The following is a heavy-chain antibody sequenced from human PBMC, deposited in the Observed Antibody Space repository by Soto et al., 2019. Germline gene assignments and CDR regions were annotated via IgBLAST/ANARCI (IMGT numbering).Heavy chain of an antibody. J-gene: IGHJ5*02. Sequence: SETLSLTCAVSGGSISSGGYSWSWIRQPPGKGLEWIGYIYHSGSTYYNPSLKSRVTISVDRSKNQFSLKLSSVTAADTAVYYCARGGGSNWFDPWGQGTLVTVSS. CDR1: GGSISSGGYS. D-gene: IGHD3-16*01. CDR2: IYHSGST. V-gene: IGHV4-30-2*01. CDR3: ARGGGSNWFDP.